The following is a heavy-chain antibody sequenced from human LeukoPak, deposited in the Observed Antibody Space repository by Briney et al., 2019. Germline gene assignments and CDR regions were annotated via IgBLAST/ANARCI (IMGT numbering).Heavy chain of an antibody. CDR3: TKFDYAAFEY. V-gene: IGHV3-15*01. D-gene: IGHD4-17*01. CDR2: VKSKTNGGTI. Sequence: PGGSLRLSCAASGFTFSNAWMSWVRQAPGKGLEWVGRVKSKTNGGTIDYAAPVKGRFTIPRDDSKNTLYLQMNSLKTEDTAVYYCTKFDYAAFEYWGQGALVTVSS. J-gene: IGHJ4*02. CDR1: GFTFSNAW.